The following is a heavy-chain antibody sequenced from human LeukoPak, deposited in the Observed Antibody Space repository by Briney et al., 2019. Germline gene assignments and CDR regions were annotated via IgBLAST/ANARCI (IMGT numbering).Heavy chain of an antibody. V-gene: IGHV3-23*01. J-gene: IGHJ4*02. CDR2: ISGSGGST. CDR1: GFTFSSYA. D-gene: IGHD3-22*01. CDR3: ATDREGDPSAYYLV. Sequence: GGSLRLSCAASGFTFSSYAMSWVRQAPGKGLEWVSTISGSGGSTYYADSVKGRFIISRDNSKNTLYLQMNSLRAEDTAVYYCATDREGDPSAYYLVGGQGTLITVSS.